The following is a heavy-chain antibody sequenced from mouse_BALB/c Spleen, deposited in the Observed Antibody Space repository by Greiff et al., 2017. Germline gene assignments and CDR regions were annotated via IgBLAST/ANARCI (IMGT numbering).Heavy chain of an antibody. D-gene: IGHD2-4*01. J-gene: IGHJ3*01. V-gene: IGHV3-6*02. CDR3: ARYDYDGWFAY. CDR2: ISYDGSN. Sequence: EVQRVESGPGLVKPSQSLSLTCSVTGYSITSGYYWNWIRQFPGNKLEWMGYISYDGSNNYNPSLKNRISITRDTSKNQFFLKLNSVTTEDTATYYCARYDYDGWFAYWGQGTLVTVSA. CDR1: GYSITSGYY.